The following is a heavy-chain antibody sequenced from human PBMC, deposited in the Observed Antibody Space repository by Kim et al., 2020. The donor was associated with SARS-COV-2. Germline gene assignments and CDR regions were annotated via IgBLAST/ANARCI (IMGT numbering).Heavy chain of an antibody. CDR3: AKGRRILRYFDWGVFDY. CDR2: ISYDGSNK. CDR1: GFTFSSYG. J-gene: IGHJ4*02. D-gene: IGHD3-9*01. Sequence: GGSLRLSCAASGFTFSSYGMHWVRQAPGKGLEWVAVISYDGSNKYYADSVKGRFTISRDNSKNTLYLQMNSLRAEDTAVYYCAKGRRILRYFDWGVFDYWGQGTLVTVSS. V-gene: IGHV3-30*18.